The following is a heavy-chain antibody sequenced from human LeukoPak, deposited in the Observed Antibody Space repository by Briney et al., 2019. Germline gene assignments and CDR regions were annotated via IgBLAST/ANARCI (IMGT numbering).Heavy chain of an antibody. Sequence: SETLSLTCTDSGGSISSGSYYWSWIRQPAGKGLEWIGRIYTSGSTNYNPSLKSRVTISVDTSKNQFSLKLSSVTAADTAVYYCARGEGYSSSWYSDYWGQGTLVTVSS. V-gene: IGHV4-61*02. CDR3: ARGEGYSSSWYSDY. CDR1: GGSISSGSYY. D-gene: IGHD6-13*01. J-gene: IGHJ4*02. CDR2: IYTSGST.